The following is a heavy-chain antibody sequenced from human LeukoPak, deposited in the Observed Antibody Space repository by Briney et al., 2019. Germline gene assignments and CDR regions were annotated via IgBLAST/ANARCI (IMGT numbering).Heavy chain of an antibody. CDR2: INPSGGST. Sequence: GASVKVSCKASGYTFTSYYMHWVRQAPGQGLEWMGIINPSGGSTSYAQKFQGRVTMTRDMSTSTVYMELSSLRSDDTAVYYCERGHYSHAFEIWGQGTMVTVSS. D-gene: IGHD3-10*01. CDR1: GYTFTSYY. J-gene: IGHJ3*02. CDR3: ERGHYSHAFEI. V-gene: IGHV1-46*01.